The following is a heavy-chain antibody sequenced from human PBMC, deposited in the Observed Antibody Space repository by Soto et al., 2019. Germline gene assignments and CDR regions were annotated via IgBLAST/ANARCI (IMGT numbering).Heavy chain of an antibody. J-gene: IGHJ4*02. CDR3: VRAGSSWKIFDY. Sequence: SETLSLTCTVSGGSISSYYWSWIRQPPGKGLEWIGYIYYSGSTNYNPSLKSRVTISVDTSKNQFSLKLSSVTAADTAVYYCVRAGSSWKIFDYWGQGTLVTVSS. V-gene: IGHV4-59*01. CDR2: IYYSGST. CDR1: GGSISSYY. D-gene: IGHD6-13*01.